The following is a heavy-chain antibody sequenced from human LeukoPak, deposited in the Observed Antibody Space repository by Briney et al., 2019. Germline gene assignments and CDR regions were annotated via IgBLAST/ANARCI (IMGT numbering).Heavy chain of an antibody. V-gene: IGHV1-24*01. J-gene: IGHJ3*02. CDR2: FDPEVGDK. CDR1: GYTFTSYD. D-gene: IGHD5-12*01. CDR3: ATAELATRNAFDI. Sequence: ASVKVSCKASGYTFTSYDINWVRQAPGRGPEWMGGFDPEVGDKMHAQKFQGRVTMTEDTSTDTAYMELSSLRSEDTAVYYCATAELATRNAFDIWGQGTMVTVSS.